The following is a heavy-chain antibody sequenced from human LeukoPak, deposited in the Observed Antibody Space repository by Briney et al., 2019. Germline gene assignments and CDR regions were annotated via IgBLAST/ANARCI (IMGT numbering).Heavy chain of an antibody. V-gene: IGHV1-2*02. D-gene: IGHD2-2*01. CDR3: ARGTQYQLLSLFFDY. CDR2: INPNSGGT. J-gene: IGHJ4*02. CDR1: GYTFTGYY. Sequence: ASVKVSCKASGYTFTGYYMHWVRQAPGQGLEWMGWINPNSGGTSYAQKFQGRVTMTRDTSISTAYMELSRLRSDDTAVYYCARGTQYQLLSLFFDYWGQGTLVTVSS.